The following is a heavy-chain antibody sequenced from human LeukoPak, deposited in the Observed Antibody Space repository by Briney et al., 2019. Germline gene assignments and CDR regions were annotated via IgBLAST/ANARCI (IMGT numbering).Heavy chain of an antibody. Sequence: SETLSLTCTVSGGSISSSSYYWGWIRQPPGKGLEWIGSIYYSGSTYYNPSLKSRVTISVDTSKNQFSLKLSSVTAADTAVYYCARDLGGHDYWGQGTLVTVSS. CDR2: IYYSGST. CDR3: ARDLGGHDY. J-gene: IGHJ4*02. CDR1: GGSISSSSYY. V-gene: IGHV4-39*07.